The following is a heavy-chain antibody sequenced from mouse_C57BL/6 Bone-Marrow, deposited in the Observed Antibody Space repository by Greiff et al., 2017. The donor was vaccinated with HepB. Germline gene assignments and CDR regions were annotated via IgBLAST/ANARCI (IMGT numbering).Heavy chain of an antibody. V-gene: IGHV14-4*01. D-gene: IGHD3-2*01. CDR2: IDPENGDT. J-gene: IGHJ2*01. CDR3: TPDRYFDT. Sequence: VQLQQSGAELVRPGASVKLSCTASGFNIKDDYMHWVKQRPEQGLEWIGWIDPENGDTEYASKFQGKATITADTSSNTAYLQLSSLTSEDTAVYYSTPDRYFDTWGQGTPLTVSS. CDR1: GFNIKDDY.